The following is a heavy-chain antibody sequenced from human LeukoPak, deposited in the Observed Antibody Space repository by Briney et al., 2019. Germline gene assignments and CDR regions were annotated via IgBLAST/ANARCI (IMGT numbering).Heavy chain of an antibody. J-gene: IGHJ4*02. CDR1: GFTFSSYS. Sequence: PGGSLRLSCAASGFTFSSYSMNWVRQAPGKGLEWVSYISSSSSYIYYADSVKGRFTISRDNAKDSLYLQMNSLRAEDTAVYYCARGTSGGAEDYWGQGTLVTVSS. D-gene: IGHD3-10*01. CDR3: ARGTSGGAEDY. CDR2: ISSSSSYI. V-gene: IGHV3-21*05.